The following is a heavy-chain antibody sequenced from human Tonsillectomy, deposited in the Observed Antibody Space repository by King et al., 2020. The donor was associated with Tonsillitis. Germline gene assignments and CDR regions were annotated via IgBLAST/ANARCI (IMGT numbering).Heavy chain of an antibody. D-gene: IGHD1-14*01. Sequence: VQLVESGGGVVQPGGSLRLSCAASGFTFSTYGMHWVRQAPGKGLEWVAFIRYDGSSKSYGDSMQGRFTISRDNSKKTVYLQMNSLTTEDTAVYYCAKDGAPEDWGQGNRVTGAS. CDR1: GFTFSTYG. CDR2: IRYDGSSK. CDR3: AKDGAPED. J-gene: IGHJ4*02. V-gene: IGHV3-30*02.